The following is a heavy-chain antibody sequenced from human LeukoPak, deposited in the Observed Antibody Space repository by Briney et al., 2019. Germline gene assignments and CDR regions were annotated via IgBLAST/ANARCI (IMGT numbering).Heavy chain of an antibody. D-gene: IGHD3-22*01. CDR1: GYTFTSYH. CDR3: AREISDSSGYYPFDY. V-gene: IGHV1-2*02. J-gene: IGHJ4*02. Sequence: GASVKVSCKASGYTFTSYHLHWVRQAPGQRLEWMGWIDPDSGGTNYAQKFQGRVTMTRDTSISTAYMDLSRLRSDDAAVYYCAREISDSSGYYPFDYWGQGTLVTVSS. CDR2: IDPDSGGT.